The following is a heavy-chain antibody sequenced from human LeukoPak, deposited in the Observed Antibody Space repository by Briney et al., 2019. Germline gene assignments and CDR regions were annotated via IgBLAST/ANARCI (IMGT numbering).Heavy chain of an antibody. CDR2: INPNSGGT. Sequence: GASVKVSCKASGYTFTGYYMHWVRQAPGQGLEWMGWINPNSGGTNYVQKFQGRVTMTRDTSISTAYMELSRLRSDDTAVYYCARDGGYCSSTSCYRLLPNNWFDPWGQGTLVTVSS. J-gene: IGHJ5*02. D-gene: IGHD2-2*01. CDR3: ARDGGYCSSTSCYRLLPNNWFDP. V-gene: IGHV1-2*02. CDR1: GYTFTGYY.